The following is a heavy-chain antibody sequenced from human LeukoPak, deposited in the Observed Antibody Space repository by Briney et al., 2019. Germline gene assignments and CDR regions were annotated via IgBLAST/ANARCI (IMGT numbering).Heavy chain of an antibody. Sequence: ASVKVSCKASGYTFISYDINWVRQATGQGLEWMGWMNPNSGNTGYAQKFQGRVTMTRNTSISTAYMELSSLRSEDTAVYYCARGRCSSTSCYNLMDVWGKGTTVTISS. CDR2: MNPNSGNT. V-gene: IGHV1-8*01. J-gene: IGHJ6*03. CDR1: GYTFISYD. CDR3: ARGRCSSTSCYNLMDV. D-gene: IGHD2-2*02.